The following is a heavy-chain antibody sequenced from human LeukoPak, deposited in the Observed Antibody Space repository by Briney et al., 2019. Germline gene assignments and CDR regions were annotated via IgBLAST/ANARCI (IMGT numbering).Heavy chain of an antibody. CDR1: GFTFDDYA. J-gene: IGHJ4*02. D-gene: IGHD5-24*01. V-gene: IGHV3-43*02. CDR2: ISGDGGSA. CDR3: AKARRDGYNFHYFDY. Sequence: GGSLRLSCAASGFTFDDYAMHWVRQAPGKGLEWVSLISGDGGSAYYADSVKGRFTISRDNFKNCLYLQMKSPRAEATALYYCAKARRDGYNFHYFDYWGQGTLVTVSS.